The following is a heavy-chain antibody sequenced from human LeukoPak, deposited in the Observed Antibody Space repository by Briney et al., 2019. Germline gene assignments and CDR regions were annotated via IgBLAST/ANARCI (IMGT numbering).Heavy chain of an antibody. J-gene: IGHJ4*02. Sequence: ASVKVSCRASGYTFTDYYLHWVRQAPGQGLEWVGWINPNSGGTNYAQKFQGRVTMTRDTSISTVYMELSRLRSDDTAVYYCSREDYWGQGTLVTVSS. CDR2: INPNSGGT. CDR3: SREDY. CDR1: GYTFTDYY. V-gene: IGHV1-2*02.